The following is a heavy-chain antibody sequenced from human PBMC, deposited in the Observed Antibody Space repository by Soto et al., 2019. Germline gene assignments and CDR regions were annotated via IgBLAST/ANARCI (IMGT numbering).Heavy chain of an antibody. CDR2: INPNSGGT. V-gene: IGHV1-2*04. CDR3: ARVPPEWPYCSSTSCYGSSDAFDI. J-gene: IGHJ3*02. CDR1: GYTFTGYY. D-gene: IGHD2-2*01. Sequence: QVQLVQSGAEVKKPGASVKVSCKASGYTFTGYYMHWVRQAPGQGLEWMGWINPNSGGTNYAQKFQGWVTMTRDTSISTAYMELSRLRSDDTAVYYCARVPPEWPYCSSTSCYGSSDAFDIWGQGTMVTVSS.